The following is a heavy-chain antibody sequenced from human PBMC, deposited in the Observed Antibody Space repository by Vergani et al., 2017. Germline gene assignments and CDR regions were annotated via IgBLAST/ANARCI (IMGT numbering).Heavy chain of an antibody. Sequence: QVQLVQSGAEVKKPGASVKVSCKASGYTFTGYYMHWVRQAPGQGLEWMGWINPNSGGTNYAQKFQGRVTMTRDTSISTAYMELSRLRSDDTAVYYCAKSPRRITIFGVVSALDYYYYGMDVWGQGTTVTVSS. CDR1: GYTFTGYY. CDR3: AKSPRRITIFGVVSALDYYYYGMDV. J-gene: IGHJ6*02. CDR2: INPNSGGT. D-gene: IGHD3-3*01. V-gene: IGHV1-2*02.